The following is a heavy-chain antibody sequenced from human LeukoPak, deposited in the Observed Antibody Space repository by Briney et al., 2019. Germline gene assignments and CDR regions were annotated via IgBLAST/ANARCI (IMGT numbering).Heavy chain of an antibody. J-gene: IGHJ4*02. D-gene: IGHD4-11*01. CDR3: AREKMTTITTIDY. V-gene: IGHV4-59*01. Sequence: SETLSLTCTVSGGSISTYYWSWIRQPPGKGLEWIGYIYYSGSTNYNPSLKSRVTISVDTSKNQFSLKLSSVTAADTAVYYCAREKMTTITTIDYWGQGTLVTVSS. CDR1: GGSISTYY. CDR2: IYYSGST.